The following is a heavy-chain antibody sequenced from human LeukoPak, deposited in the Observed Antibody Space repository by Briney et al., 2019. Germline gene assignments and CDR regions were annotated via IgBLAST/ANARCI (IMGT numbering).Heavy chain of an antibody. J-gene: IGHJ3*02. CDR3: ARALGYCSSTSCLIGAFDI. CDR1: GGTFSSYA. Sequence: GSSVKVSCKASGGTFSSYAISWVRQAPGQGLDWMGGIIPIFGTANYAQKFQGRVTITTDESTSTAYMELSSLRSEDTAVYYCARALGYCSSTSCLIGAFDIWGQGTMVTVSS. D-gene: IGHD2-2*01. CDR2: IIPIFGTA. V-gene: IGHV1-69*05.